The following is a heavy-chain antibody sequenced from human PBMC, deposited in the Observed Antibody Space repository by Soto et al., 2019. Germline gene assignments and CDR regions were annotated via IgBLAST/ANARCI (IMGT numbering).Heavy chain of an antibody. CDR1: AFTFSSYE. D-gene: IGHD3-16*01. V-gene: IGHV3-48*03. J-gene: IGHJ3*02. CDR3: ARISGWRIGGFGGAFDI. CDR2: ISSSGSSI. Sequence: EVHLVESGGGLVQPGGSLRLSCAASAFTFSSYEMNWVRQAPGKGLEWISYISSSGSSIHYADSVKGRFTSSRDNAKNSLYLQMNSLRAEDTAVYYCARISGWRIGGFGGAFDIWGQGTMVTVSS.